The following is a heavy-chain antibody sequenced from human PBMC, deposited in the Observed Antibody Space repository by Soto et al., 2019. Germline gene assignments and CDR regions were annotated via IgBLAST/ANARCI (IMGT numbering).Heavy chain of an antibody. CDR3: TRKTPPTGMEV. Sequence: EVQLVESGGGLVQPGGSLRLSCAASGFTLSSYDIHWVRQATGEGLAWVSGIGSGGDTHYADSVKGRFIISREDGKNSLYLKMNNLRVGDTAWYYCTRKTPPTGMEVWGQGATVTVSS. CDR2: IGSGGDT. V-gene: IGHV3-13*01. J-gene: IGHJ6*02. CDR1: GFTLSSYD. D-gene: IGHD3-9*01.